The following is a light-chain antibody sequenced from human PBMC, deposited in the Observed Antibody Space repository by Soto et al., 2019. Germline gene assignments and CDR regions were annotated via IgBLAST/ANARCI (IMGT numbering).Light chain of an antibody. V-gene: IGKV4-1*01. J-gene: IGKJ1*01. CDR2: WAS. Sequence: DIVMTQSPDSLAVSLGERAIINCKSCQSVLDRSNNKNYLTWYQQKPGQPPRPLIYWASTREFGVPDRFSGSGSGTDFTLTISSLQAEDVALYYCQQYYAIPRTFGQGTKVEIK. CDR1: QSVLDRSNNKNY. CDR3: QQYYAIPRT.